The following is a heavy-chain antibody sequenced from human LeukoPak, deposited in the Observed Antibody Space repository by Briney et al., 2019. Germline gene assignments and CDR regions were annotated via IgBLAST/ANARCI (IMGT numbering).Heavy chain of an antibody. CDR3: SQGGGQYFDY. CDR1: GLTLSNVW. Sequence: PGGSLRLSCAVSGLTLSNVWMNWVRQAPGSGLEWVGRIRSKTAGGTTDFAALVKGRFTISRDDPKNTLYLQMNSLTSEDTAVYYCSQGGGQYFDYWGQGTLVTVSS. D-gene: IGHD2-15*01. V-gene: IGHV3-15*07. CDR2: IRSKTAGGTT. J-gene: IGHJ4*02.